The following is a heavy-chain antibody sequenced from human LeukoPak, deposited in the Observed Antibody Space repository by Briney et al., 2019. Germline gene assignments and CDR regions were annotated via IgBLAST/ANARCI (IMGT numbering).Heavy chain of an antibody. J-gene: IGHJ4*02. CDR1: GGSISSGGHS. D-gene: IGHD3-16*02. V-gene: IGHV4-30-2*01. CDR2: IYHSGST. Sequence: SETLSLTCAVSGGSISSGGHSWSWIRQPPGKGLEWVGYIYHSGSTYYNPSLKSRVTISVDRSKNQFSLKLSSVTAADTAVYYCARGSLSYNDYWGQGTLVTVSS. CDR3: ARGSLSYNDY.